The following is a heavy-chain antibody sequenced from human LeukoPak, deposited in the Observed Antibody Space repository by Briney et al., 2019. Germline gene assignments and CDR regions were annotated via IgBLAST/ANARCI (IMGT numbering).Heavy chain of an antibody. CDR2: IYPGDSDT. J-gene: IGHJ6*02. CDR3: ARRYCSGGSCYSGMDV. V-gene: IGHV5-51*01. D-gene: IGHD2-15*01. CDR1: GYSFTSYW. Sequence: GESLKISCKGSGYSFTSYWIGWVRQMPGKGLEWMGIIYPGDSDTRYSPSFQGQVTISADKSISTAYLQWSSLKASDTAMYYCARRYCSGGSCYSGMDVWGQGTTVTVSS.